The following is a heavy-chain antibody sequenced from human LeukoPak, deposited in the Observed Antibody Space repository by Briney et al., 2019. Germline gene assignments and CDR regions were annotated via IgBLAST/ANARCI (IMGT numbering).Heavy chain of an antibody. V-gene: IGHV5-10-1*01. CDR1: GYSFTNYW. D-gene: IGHD3-22*01. CDR2: IDPSDSYT. CDR3: ARRWSSGYYCDH. Sequence: GESLKISCKGSGYSFTNYWISWVRQMPGKGLEWMGRIDPSDSYTNYSPSFQGHVTISADKSITTAYLQWSSLKASDTAMYYCARRWSSGYYCDHWGQGTLVTVSS. J-gene: IGHJ4*02.